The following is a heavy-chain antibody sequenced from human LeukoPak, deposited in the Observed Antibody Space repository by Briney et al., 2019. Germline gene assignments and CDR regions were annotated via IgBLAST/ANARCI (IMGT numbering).Heavy chain of an antibody. Sequence: GGSLRLSCAASGFTLSSYAMYWVRQAPGKGLEYVSGISSNGGSTYYANSVKGRFTISRDNSKNTLYLQMGSLRAEDMAVYYCARDRGGIYWGYFQHWGQGTLVTVSS. CDR3: ARDRGGIYWGYFQH. V-gene: IGHV3-64*01. D-gene: IGHD1-26*01. CDR1: GFTLSSYA. CDR2: ISSNGGST. J-gene: IGHJ1*01.